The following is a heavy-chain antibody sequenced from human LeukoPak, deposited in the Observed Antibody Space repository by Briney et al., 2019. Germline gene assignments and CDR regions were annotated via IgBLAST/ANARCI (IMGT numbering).Heavy chain of an antibody. Sequence: GGSLRLSCAASGFTFSSYAMSWVRQAPGKGLEWVSAISGSGGSTYYADSVKGRFTISRDNSRNTLYLQMNSLRAEDTAVYYCAKDLEGGGSCFDYWGQGTLVTVSS. CDR3: AKDLEGGGSCFDY. J-gene: IGHJ4*02. V-gene: IGHV3-23*01. CDR1: GFTFSSYA. D-gene: IGHD2-15*01. CDR2: ISGSGGST.